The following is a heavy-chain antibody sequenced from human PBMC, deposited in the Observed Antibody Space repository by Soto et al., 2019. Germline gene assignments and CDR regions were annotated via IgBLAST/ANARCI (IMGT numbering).Heavy chain of an antibody. CDR1: GFTFSSYG. Sequence: GGSLRLSCAASGFTFSSYGMHWVRQAPGKGLEWVAVISYDGSNKYYADSVKGRFTISRDNSKNTLYLQMNSLRAEDTAVYYCAKDPNSGYDYNYYYYGMDVWGQWTTVTVSS. J-gene: IGHJ6*02. CDR3: AKDPNSGYDYNYYYYGMDV. D-gene: IGHD5-12*01. V-gene: IGHV3-30*18. CDR2: ISYDGSNK.